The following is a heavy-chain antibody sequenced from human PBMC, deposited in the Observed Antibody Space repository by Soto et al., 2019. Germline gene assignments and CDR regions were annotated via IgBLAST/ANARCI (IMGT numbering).Heavy chain of an antibody. CDR1: GFTFSSYG. CDR2: ISYDGSNK. J-gene: IGHJ6*04. CDR3: AKEVRPYCSSTSCYGEMDV. Sequence: QLQLVESGGGVVQPGRSLRLSCAASGFTFSSYGMHWVRQAPGKGLEWVAVISYDGSNKYYADSVKGRFTISRDNSKNTLYLQMNSLRAEDTAVYYCAKEVRPYCSSTSCYGEMDVWGKGTTVTVSS. V-gene: IGHV3-30*18. D-gene: IGHD2-2*01.